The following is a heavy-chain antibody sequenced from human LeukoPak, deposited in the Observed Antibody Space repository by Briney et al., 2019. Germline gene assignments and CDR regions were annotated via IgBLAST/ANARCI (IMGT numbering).Heavy chain of an antibody. D-gene: IGHD3-10*01. V-gene: IGHV4-59*01. CDR1: GGSISSYY. CDR2: IYYSGST. J-gene: IGHJ6*03. CDR3: ARGHRDYDYYMDV. Sequence: SETLSLTCTVSGGSISSYYWSWIRQPPGKGLEWIGYIYYSGSTNYNPSLKSRVTISVDTSKNQFSLKLSSVTAADTAVYYCARGHRDYDYYMDVWGKGTTVTVSS.